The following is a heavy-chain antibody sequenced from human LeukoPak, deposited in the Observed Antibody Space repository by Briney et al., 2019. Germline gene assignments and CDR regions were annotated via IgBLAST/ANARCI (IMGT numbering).Heavy chain of an antibody. V-gene: IGHV3-23*01. D-gene: IGHD3-10*01. CDR3: AKARGGSYGSGDYYMDV. Sequence: GGSLRLSCAASGFTFSTYAMSWVRQAPGKGLEWVSAISGSGGSTWYADSVKGRFTISRDNSKNTLCLQMNSLRAEDTAVYYCAKARGGSYGSGDYYMDVWGKGTTVTISS. CDR1: GFTFSTYA. J-gene: IGHJ6*03. CDR2: ISGSGGST.